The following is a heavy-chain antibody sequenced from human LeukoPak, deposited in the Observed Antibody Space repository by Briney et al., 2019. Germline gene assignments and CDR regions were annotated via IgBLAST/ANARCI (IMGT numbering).Heavy chain of an antibody. J-gene: IGHJ4*02. CDR2: INSDGSST. Sequence: GGSLRLCGAASGFTLSSYWMHWVRQAPGKGLVWVSRINSDGSSTSYADSVKGRFTISRDNAKNTLYLQMNSLRAEDTAVYYCARSYYYGSGSYYIRSYYFDYWGQGTLVTVSS. CDR1: GFTLSSYW. V-gene: IGHV3-74*01. D-gene: IGHD3-10*01. CDR3: ARSYYYGSGSYYIRSYYFDY.